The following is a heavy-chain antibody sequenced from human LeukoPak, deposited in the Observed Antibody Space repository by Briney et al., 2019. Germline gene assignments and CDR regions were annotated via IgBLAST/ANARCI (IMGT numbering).Heavy chain of an antibody. Sequence: GGSLRLSCAASGFTFSSYAMSWVRQAPGKGLEWVSAISGSGGSTYYADSVKGRFTISRDNSKNTLYLQMNSLRAEDTAVYYCTRNIAAAPFDYWGQGTLVTVSS. CDR1: GFTFSSYA. V-gene: IGHV3-23*01. J-gene: IGHJ4*02. CDR2: ISGSGGST. CDR3: TRNIAAAPFDY. D-gene: IGHD6-13*01.